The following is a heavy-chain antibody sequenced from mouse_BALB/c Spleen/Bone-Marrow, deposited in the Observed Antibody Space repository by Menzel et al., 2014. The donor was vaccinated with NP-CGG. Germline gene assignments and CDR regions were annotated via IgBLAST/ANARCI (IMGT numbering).Heavy chain of an antibody. V-gene: IGHV1S41*01. CDR3: AYYRYDVNY. D-gene: IGHD2-14*01. Sequence: DLVKPGASVKLSCKASGYTFTSYWINWIKQRPGQGLEWIGRIAPGSGSTYYNEMFRGKAIQTVDTSSSTAYIQLSSLSSEDSADYFCAYYRYDVNYWGQGTTLTVSS. CDR1: GYTFTSYW. CDR2: IAPGSGST. J-gene: IGHJ2*01.